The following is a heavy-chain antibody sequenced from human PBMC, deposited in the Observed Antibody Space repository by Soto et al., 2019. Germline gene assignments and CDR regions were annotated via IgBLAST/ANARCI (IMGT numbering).Heavy chain of an antibody. Sequence: EVQVLESGGGLAQPGRSLSLSCAVSGLSFSSYAMTWVRQSPGKGLEWGSSLSRSGNSTYSVDSVRGRFTISRDNSKNTLYLQMNSLRAEDTAVYSCAKDAKILDWLPTSYHFDCWGQGTLVTVSS. J-gene: IGHJ4*02. CDR3: AKDAKILDWLPTSYHFDC. CDR2: LSRSGNST. D-gene: IGHD3-9*01. V-gene: IGHV3-23*01. CDR1: GLSFSSYA.